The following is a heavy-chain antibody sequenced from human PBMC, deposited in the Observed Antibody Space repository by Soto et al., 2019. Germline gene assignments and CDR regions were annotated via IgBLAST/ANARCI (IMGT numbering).Heavy chain of an antibody. Sequence: GASVKVSCKTSGGTFNTYAIYWVRQAPGQGLEWMGAIIPLFGTADYAQKFQGRVTITADESTSTAYMELNSLRSEDTAVYYCARPKGSYSSGYYYFDYWGQGTLVTVSS. CDR1: GGTFNTYA. J-gene: IGHJ4*02. CDR2: IIPLFGTA. D-gene: IGHD6-19*01. CDR3: ARPKGSYSSGYYYFDY. V-gene: IGHV1-69*13.